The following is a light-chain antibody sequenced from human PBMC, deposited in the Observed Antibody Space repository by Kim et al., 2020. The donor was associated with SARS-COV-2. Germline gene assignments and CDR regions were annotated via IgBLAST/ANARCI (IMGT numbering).Light chain of an antibody. CDR1: TGTVTSSHY. Sequence: QAVVTQEPSLTVSPGGTVTLTCGSSTGTVTSSHYPYWFQQKPGQAPRTLIYDTSTKHSWTPARFSGSLLGGKAALTLSGAQPEDEADYYCLLSLSGTWVFGGGTQLTVL. V-gene: IGLV7-46*01. CDR3: LLSLSGTWV. CDR2: DTS. J-gene: IGLJ3*02.